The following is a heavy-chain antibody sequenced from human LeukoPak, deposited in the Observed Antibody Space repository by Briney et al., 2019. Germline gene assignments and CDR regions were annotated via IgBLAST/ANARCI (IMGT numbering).Heavy chain of an antibody. CDR1: EFTFSSYE. V-gene: IGHV3-48*03. J-gene: IGHJ3*02. D-gene: IGHD3-22*01. CDR2: ISSSGSTI. CDR3: ATYYYDSSAQRGDDAFDI. Sequence: PGGSLRLSCAASEFTFSSYEMNWVRQAPGKGLEWVSYISSSGSTIYYADSVKGRFTVSRDNAKKSLYLQMNRLRAEDTAIYYCATYYYDSSAQRGDDAFDIWGQGTMVTVSS.